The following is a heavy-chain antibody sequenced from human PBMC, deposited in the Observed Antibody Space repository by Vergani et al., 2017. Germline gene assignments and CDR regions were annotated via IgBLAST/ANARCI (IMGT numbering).Heavy chain of an antibody. CDR3: AGLFRVAGTDNCFDP. CDR1: GYTFSNYG. J-gene: IGHJ5*02. D-gene: IGHD6-19*01. CDR2: IRNGNT. Sequence: QVPFVQSGAEVKKPGVSVKLSCKASGYTFSNYGVSWVRQAPGQGVEWMGWIRNGNTNYAQKVQDRVTMTADTPTTTAYMGLRRLRSDDTAVYYCAGLFRVAGTDNCFDPWGQGTLVTVSS. V-gene: IGHV1-18*04.